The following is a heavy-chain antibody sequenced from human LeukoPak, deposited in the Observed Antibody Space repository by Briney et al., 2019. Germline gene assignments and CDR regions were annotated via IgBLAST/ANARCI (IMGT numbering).Heavy chain of an antibody. V-gene: IGHV4-4*07. CDR2: VYTSGIT. J-gene: IGHJ4*02. CDR1: GAPISNYY. Sequence: SETLSLTCTVSGAPISNYYWSWIRQPAGKGLEWIGRVYTSGITNYNPPFRSRVTMSVDKSKNQLSLKLTSVTAADAAVYYCAGRDYWGQGALVTVSS. CDR3: AGRDY.